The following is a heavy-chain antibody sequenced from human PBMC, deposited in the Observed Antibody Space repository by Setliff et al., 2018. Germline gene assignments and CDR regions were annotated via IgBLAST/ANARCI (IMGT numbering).Heavy chain of an antibody. CDR1: GFTFSSYA. D-gene: IGHD2-15*01. CDR2: IWDDGVKK. J-gene: IGHJ4*02. CDR3: ARTCSGSGCYAGLES. V-gene: IGHV3-33*08. Sequence: QTGGSLRLSCAASGFTFSSYAMSWVRQAPGKGLEWVAVIWDDGVKKYHADSVKGRFTISRDNSKNTLYLQMNSLRPEDTAVYYCARTCSGSGCYAGLESWGQGTPVTVSS.